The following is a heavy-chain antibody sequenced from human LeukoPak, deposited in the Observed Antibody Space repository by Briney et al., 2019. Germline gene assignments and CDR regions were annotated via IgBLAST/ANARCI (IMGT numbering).Heavy chain of an antibody. CDR2: ISGSGGST. D-gene: IGHD6-19*01. J-gene: IGHJ4*02. Sequence: PGGSLRLSCAASGFTFSNYVMSWVRQAPGKGLEWVSGISGSGGSTYYADSVKGRFTISRDNSKNTLYLQMNSLRAEDTAVYYCARGPPDRGSSGGVYYFDYWGQGTLVTVSS. CDR1: GFTFSNYV. V-gene: IGHV3-23*01. CDR3: ARGPPDRGSSGGVYYFDY.